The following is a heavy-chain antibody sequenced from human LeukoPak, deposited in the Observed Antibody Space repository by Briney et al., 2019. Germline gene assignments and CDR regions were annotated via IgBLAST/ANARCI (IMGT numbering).Heavy chain of an antibody. Sequence: TGGSLRLSCAASGFTFSNFAMSWVRQAPGKGLEWVSAMSSVTYYADSVKGRFTISRDDSKSTLFLQMSSLRAEDTAVYYCAKAFFSGSGGNHKHFDSWGQGTLVTVPS. D-gene: IGHD3-10*01. J-gene: IGHJ4*02. V-gene: IGHV3-23*01. CDR1: GFTFSNFA. CDR2: MSSVT. CDR3: AKAFFSGSGGNHKHFDS.